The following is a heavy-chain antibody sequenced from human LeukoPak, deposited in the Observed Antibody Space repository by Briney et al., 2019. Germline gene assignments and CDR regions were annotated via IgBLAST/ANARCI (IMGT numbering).Heavy chain of an antibody. J-gene: IGHJ5*02. D-gene: IGHD3-9*01. Sequence: PGRSLRLSCAASGFTFSSYGMHWVRQAPGKGLEWVAVISYDGSNKYYADSVKGRFTTSTNNSTNTLNLQRTSLRAKNTACYDCAKEGTPYYDILAGWFNSFAPSGQRDPGTVSS. CDR3: AKEGTPYYDILAGWFNSFAP. CDR2: ISYDGSNK. V-gene: IGHV3-30*18. CDR1: GFTFSSYG.